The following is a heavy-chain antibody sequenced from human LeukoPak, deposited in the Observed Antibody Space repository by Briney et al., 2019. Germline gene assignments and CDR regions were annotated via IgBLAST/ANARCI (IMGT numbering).Heavy chain of an antibody. CDR1: GYTFTSYD. D-gene: IGHD5-12*01. Sequence: ASVKVSCKASGYTFTSYDVNWVRQATGQGLEWMGWMNPNIGHTGYAQKFQGRVTMTRNTSISTAYMELSSVTSEDTAVYYCTRAHSGYHYYYGMDVWGQGTTVTVSS. CDR3: TRAHSGYHYYYGMDV. J-gene: IGHJ6*02. CDR2: MNPNIGHT. V-gene: IGHV1-8*01.